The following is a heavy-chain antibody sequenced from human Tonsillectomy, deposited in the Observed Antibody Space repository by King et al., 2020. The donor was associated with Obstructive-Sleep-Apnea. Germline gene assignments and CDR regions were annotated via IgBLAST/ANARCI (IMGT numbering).Heavy chain of an antibody. CDR2: IYYSGST. Sequence: QLQESGPGLVKPSETLSLTCTVSGGSISSYYWSWIRQPPGKGLEWIGYIYYSGSTNYNPSLKSRVTISVDTSKNQLSLKLSSVTAADTAVYYCARAEFDAAQIDYWGQGTLVTVSS. V-gene: IGHV4-59*01. CDR3: ARAEFDAAQIDY. D-gene: IGHD6-25*01. CDR1: GGSISSYY. J-gene: IGHJ4*02.